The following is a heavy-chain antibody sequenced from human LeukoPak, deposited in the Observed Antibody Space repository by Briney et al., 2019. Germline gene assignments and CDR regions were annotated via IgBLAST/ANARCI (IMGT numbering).Heavy chain of an antibody. CDR2: IYHSGST. J-gene: IGHJ4*02. CDR1: GGSISSSNC. D-gene: IGHD1-26*01. V-gene: IGHV4-4*02. CDR3: SRESGAFCPFGY. Sequence: SGTLSLTCAVSGGSISSSNCWSWVRQPPGKGLEWIGEIYHSGSTNYNASLSGRVHMSLNKSRSQLSLKLTSVTAADTAIYYCSRESGAFCPFGYWGQGTLVIVPP.